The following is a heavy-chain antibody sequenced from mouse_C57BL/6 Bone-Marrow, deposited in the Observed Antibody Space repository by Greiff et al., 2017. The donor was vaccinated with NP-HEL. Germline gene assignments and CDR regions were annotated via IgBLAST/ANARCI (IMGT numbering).Heavy chain of an antibody. V-gene: IGHV1-72*01. CDR1: GYTFTSYW. J-gene: IGHJ1*03. CDR2: IDPNSGGT. D-gene: IGHD2-12*01. Sequence: QVQLQQPGAELVKPGASVKLSCKASGYTFTSYWMHWVKQRPGRGLEWIGRIDPNSGGTKYNEKFKSQATLTVDKPSSPAYMQLSSLTSEDSAVYYCARGRILLYRYFDVWGTGTTVTVSS. CDR3: ARGRILLYRYFDV.